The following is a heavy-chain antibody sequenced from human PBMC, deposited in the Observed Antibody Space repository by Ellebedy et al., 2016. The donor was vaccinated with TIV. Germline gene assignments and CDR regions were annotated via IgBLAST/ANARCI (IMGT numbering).Heavy chain of an antibody. Sequence: ASVKVSCXASGYTFTSYYMHWVRQAPGQGLEWMGIINPSGGSTSYAQKFQGRVTMTRGTSTSTVYMELSSLRSEDTAVYYCARVSSIVGATTPFDYWGQGTLVTVSS. D-gene: IGHD1-26*01. CDR1: GYTFTSYY. J-gene: IGHJ4*02. CDR2: INPSGGST. CDR3: ARVSSIVGATTPFDY. V-gene: IGHV1-46*01.